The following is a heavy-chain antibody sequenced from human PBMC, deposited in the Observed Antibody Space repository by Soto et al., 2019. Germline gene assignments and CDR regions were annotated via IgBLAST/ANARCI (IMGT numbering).Heavy chain of an antibody. CDR3: ARYYDILTGTNWFDP. V-gene: IGHV4-39*01. D-gene: IGHD3-9*01. Sequence: SETLSLTCTASGGSISSSSYYWGWIRQPPGKWLQWIGSIYYSGSTYYSPSLTSRVTISLDTSKNQFSLNLNSVTAADTAVYYCARYYDILTGTNWFDPWGQGTLVTVSS. CDR1: GGSISSSSYY. CDR2: IYYSGST. J-gene: IGHJ5*02.